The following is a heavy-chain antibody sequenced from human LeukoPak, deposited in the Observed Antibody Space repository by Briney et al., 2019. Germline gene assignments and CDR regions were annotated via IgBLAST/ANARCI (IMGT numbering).Heavy chain of an antibody. V-gene: IGHV4-39*01. CDR3: ARGVSSSWYSGGVDY. D-gene: IGHD6-13*01. Sequence: SETLSLTCTVSGGSISSSSYYWGWIRQPPGKGLEWIGSIYYSGSTYYNPSLKSRVTISVDTSKNQFSLKLSSVTAADTAVYYCARGVSSSWYSGGVDYWGQGTLVTVSS. CDR2: IYYSGST. CDR1: GGSISSSSYY. J-gene: IGHJ4*02.